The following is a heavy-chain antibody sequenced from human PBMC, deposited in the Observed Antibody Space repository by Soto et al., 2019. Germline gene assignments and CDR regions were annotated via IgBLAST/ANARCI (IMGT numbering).Heavy chain of an antibody. D-gene: IGHD1-26*01. CDR3: ARDQGGWELLSVDDAFDI. J-gene: IGHJ3*02. CDR2: IKPDGSEK. CDR1: GFTFSSYW. Sequence: EVQLVESGGGLVQPGGSLRLSCAASGFTFSSYWMSWVRQAPGKGLEWVANIKPDGSEKYYVDSGKGGFTISRDNARNSLYLQKNSLRAEDTAVYYCARDQGGWELLSVDDAFDIWGQGTMVTVSS. V-gene: IGHV3-7*05.